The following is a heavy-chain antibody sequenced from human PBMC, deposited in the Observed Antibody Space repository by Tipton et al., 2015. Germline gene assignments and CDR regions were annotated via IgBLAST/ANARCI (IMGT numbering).Heavy chain of an antibody. CDR1: GYTFITYN. D-gene: IGHD1-26*01. V-gene: IGHV1-46*03. CDR3: VRGGAVSGQRTPFDY. Sequence: QLVQSGAEGKKPGASVRVSCKASGYTFITYNMHWVRQAPGQGLELMGFINPRGGTITNTQSFQSGVTLTRDTSTRTVYRELTSLRSEDTAMYYCVRGGAVSGQRTPFDYWGQGTLVTVSS. CDR2: INPRGGTI. J-gene: IGHJ4*02.